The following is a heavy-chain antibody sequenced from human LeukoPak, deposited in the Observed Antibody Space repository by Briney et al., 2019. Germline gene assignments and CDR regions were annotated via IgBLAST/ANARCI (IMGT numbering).Heavy chain of an antibody. Sequence: GGSLRLSCAASGFTFSDYYMSWIRQAPGKGLEWVSYISSRSATIYYADSVKGRFTISRDNAKNSLYLQMNSLRAEDTAVYYCARDPLSSSSFGLWGQGTLVTVSS. V-gene: IGHV3-11*04. CDR3: ARDPLSSSSFGL. CDR1: GFTFSDYY. D-gene: IGHD6-13*01. J-gene: IGHJ4*02. CDR2: ISSRSATI.